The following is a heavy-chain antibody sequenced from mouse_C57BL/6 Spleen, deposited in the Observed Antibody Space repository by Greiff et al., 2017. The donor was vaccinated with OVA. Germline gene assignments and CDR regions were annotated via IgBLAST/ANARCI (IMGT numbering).Heavy chain of an antibody. Sequence: VQLVESGAELARPGASVKMSCKASGYTFTSYTMHWVKQRPGQGLEWIGYINPSSGYTKYNQKFKDKATLTADKSSSTAYLQRSSLRSEDAAVYDCARERNSYGSSLGYWGQGTTLTVSS. J-gene: IGHJ2*01. V-gene: IGHV1-4*01. CDR3: ARERNSYGSSLGY. CDR2: INPSSGYT. CDR1: GYTFTSYT. D-gene: IGHD1-1*01.